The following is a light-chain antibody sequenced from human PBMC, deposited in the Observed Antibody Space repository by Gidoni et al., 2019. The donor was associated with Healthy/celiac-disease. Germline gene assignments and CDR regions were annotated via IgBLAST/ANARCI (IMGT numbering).Light chain of an antibody. CDR2: WAS. J-gene: IGKJ1*01. CDR3: QQYYSTPTWT. Sequence: DILMTPSPDSLAVSLGGRATINCKSSQSVLYSSNNKNYLAWYQQKPGQPPKLLIYWASTRESGVPDRFSGSGSGTDFTLTISSLQAEDVAVYYCQQYYSTPTWTFGQGTKVEIK. V-gene: IGKV4-1*01. CDR1: QSVLYSSNNKNY.